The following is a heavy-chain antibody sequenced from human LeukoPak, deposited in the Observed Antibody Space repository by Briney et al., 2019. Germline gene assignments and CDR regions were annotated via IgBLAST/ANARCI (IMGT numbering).Heavy chain of an antibody. CDR1: GGSLSSYY. J-gene: IGHJ6*03. Sequence: SETLSLTCTVSGGSLSSYYWSWIRQPPGKGLEWIGYIYYSGSTNYNPSLKSRVTISVDTSKNQFSLKLSSVTAADTAVYYCARDGRRDGYSPDYYYYYMDVWGKGTTVTVSS. CDR2: IYYSGST. V-gene: IGHV4-59*01. D-gene: IGHD5-24*01. CDR3: ARDGRRDGYSPDYYYYYMDV.